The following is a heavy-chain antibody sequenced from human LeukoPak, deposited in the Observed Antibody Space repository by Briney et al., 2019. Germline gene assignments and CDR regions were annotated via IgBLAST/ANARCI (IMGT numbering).Heavy chain of an antibody. CDR1: GYSISSGYY. CDR2: IYHCGST. CDR3: ARRNMWGWFDP. Sequence: SETLSLTCTVSGYSISSGYYWGWIRQPPGKGLEWIGSIYHCGSTYYNPSLKSRVTMSIDTSKNQLSLNLSSVTAADTAVYYCARRNMWGWFDPWGQGTLGIVSS. V-gene: IGHV4-38-2*02. D-gene: IGHD1-26*01. J-gene: IGHJ5*02.